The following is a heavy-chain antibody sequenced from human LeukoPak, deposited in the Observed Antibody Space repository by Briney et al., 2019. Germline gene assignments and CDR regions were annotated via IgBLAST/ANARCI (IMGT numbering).Heavy chain of an antibody. CDR2: ISSSGSII. V-gene: IGHV3-48*03. Sequence: GGSLRLSCASSGFAFSDYEMNWVRQAPGKGLEWVSYISSSGSIIYYADSVKGRFTISRDNAKRSLFLQMNNLRVEDTAVYYCARTMWGFDYWGQGTLVTVSS. J-gene: IGHJ4*02. D-gene: IGHD7-27*01. CDR1: GFAFSDYE. CDR3: ARTMWGFDY.